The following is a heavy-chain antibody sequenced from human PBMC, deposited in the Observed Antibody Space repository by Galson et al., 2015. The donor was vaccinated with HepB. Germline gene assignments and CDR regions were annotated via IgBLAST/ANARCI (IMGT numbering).Heavy chain of an antibody. V-gene: IGHV1-69*13. D-gene: IGHD2-2*01. CDR2: IIPIFGTA. CDR3: AREGDCSSTSCPFQH. Sequence: SVKVSCKASGGTFSSYAISWVRQAPGQGLEWMGGIIPIFGTANYAQKFQGRVTITADESTSTAYMELSSLRSEDTAVYYCAREGDCSSTSCPFQHWGQGTLVTVSS. J-gene: IGHJ1*01. CDR1: GGTFSSYA.